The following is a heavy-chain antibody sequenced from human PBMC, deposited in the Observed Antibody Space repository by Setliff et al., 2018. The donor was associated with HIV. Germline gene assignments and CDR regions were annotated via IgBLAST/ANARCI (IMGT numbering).Heavy chain of an antibody. V-gene: IGHV4-39*07. CDR1: GGSFIGSSFQ. CDR2: IAYSGTTMYF. Sequence: SETLSLTCNVSGGSFIGSSFQSTWIRQAPGKGLEWIGDIAYSGTTMYFNYNPSLESRLSLSADTSRHQFSLKLTSVTADDTGIYYYARGPPFAYWGQGLLVTVSS. J-gene: IGHJ4*02. CDR3: ARGPPFAY.